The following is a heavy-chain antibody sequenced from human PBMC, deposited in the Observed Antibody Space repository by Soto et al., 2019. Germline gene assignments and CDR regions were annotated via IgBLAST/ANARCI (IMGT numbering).Heavy chain of an antibody. D-gene: IGHD1-26*01. J-gene: IGHJ4*02. Sequence: GGSLRLSCAASGFTFSSYWMSWVRQAPGKGLEWGANIKQDGSEKYYVDSVKGRFTISRDNAKNSLYLQMNSLRAEDTAVYYCARVVGAFLTDYWGQGTLVTVSS. CDR2: IKQDGSEK. CDR1: GFTFSSYW. V-gene: IGHV3-7*01. CDR3: ARVVGAFLTDY.